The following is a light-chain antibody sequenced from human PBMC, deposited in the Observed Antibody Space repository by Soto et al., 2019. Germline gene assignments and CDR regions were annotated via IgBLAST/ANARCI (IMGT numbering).Light chain of an antibody. CDR1: SSNIGANYD. V-gene: IGLV1-40*01. CDR2: GNN. J-gene: IGLJ2*01. Sequence: QSVLTQPPSVSGAPGQMVTISCTGSSSNIGANYDVQWYQQLPGTAPRLLIYGNNNRPSGVPDRISGSKSGTSASLAITGLQAEDEGHYYCQSYDSSLSAVVFGGGTKVTVL. CDR3: QSYDSSLSAVV.